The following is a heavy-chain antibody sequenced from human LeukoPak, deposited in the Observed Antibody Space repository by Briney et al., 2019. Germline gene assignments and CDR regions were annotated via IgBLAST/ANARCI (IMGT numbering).Heavy chain of an antibody. J-gene: IGHJ5*02. D-gene: IGHD2-2*01. CDR2: IYYCGST. CDR3: ARPPLAPADFDP. V-gene: IGHV4-39*06. CDR1: GRSISSRSYF. Sequence: TETLSLTCTVSGRSISSRSYFWRWIRAPRGRGLEWLVSIYYCGSTYHNVSLKSRVPISVDTPKNEFPLTLRSVTAADRGVFYCARPPLAPADFDPRGQGTLVTVSS.